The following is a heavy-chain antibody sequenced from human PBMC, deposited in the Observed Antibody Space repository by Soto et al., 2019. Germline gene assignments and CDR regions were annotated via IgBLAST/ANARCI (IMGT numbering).Heavy chain of an antibody. CDR1: GGTFSSYT. D-gene: IGHD2-15*01. CDR3: ARDLSDIVDHPIDP. CDR2: IIPILGIA. J-gene: IGHJ5*02. Sequence: QVQLVQSGAEVKKPGSSVKVSCKASGGTFSSYTISWVRQAPGQGLEWMGRIIPILGIANYAQKFQGRVTITADKSTSTAYMELSSLRSEDTAVYYCARDLSDIVDHPIDPWGQGTLVTVSS. V-gene: IGHV1-69*08.